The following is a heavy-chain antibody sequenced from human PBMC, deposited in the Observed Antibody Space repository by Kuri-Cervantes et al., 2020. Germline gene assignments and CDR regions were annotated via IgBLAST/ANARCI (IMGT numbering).Heavy chain of an antibody. CDR3: ARARGQGSGSSWLGY. J-gene: IGHJ4*02. CDR1: VYTFTGYY. V-gene: IGHV1-2*04. CDR2: INPNRCGT. Sequence: SVTVSCMACVYTFTGYYMHWLRQAPGQGREWMGGINPNRCGTNYAQKLQGWVTMTRDTSISTAHMELSRLRSDDTAVYYCARARGQGSGSSWLGYWGQGTLVTVSS. D-gene: IGHD3-10*01.